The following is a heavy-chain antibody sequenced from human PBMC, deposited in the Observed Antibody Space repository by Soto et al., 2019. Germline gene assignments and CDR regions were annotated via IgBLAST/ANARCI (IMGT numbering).Heavy chain of an antibody. Sequence: GGSLRLSCAASGFTFSSYAMHWVRQAPGKGLEWVAVISYDGSNKYYADSVKGRFTISRDNSKNTLYLQMNSLRAEDTAVYYCARDSGGSYYYYGMDVWGQGTTVTVS. CDR3: ARDSGGSYYYYGMDV. CDR1: GFTFSSYA. J-gene: IGHJ6*02. D-gene: IGHD3-10*01. CDR2: ISYDGSNK. V-gene: IGHV3-30-3*01.